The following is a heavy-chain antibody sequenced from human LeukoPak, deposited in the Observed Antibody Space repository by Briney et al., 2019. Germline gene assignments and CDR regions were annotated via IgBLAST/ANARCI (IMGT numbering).Heavy chain of an antibody. CDR3: ARDYGGVMFDS. Sequence: GGSLRLSCAASGFTFSRFEMNWVRQGPGKGLEGVSYISGSGSTKYYAETAKGRFTISRDNGKNSLYLQMNSLRAEDTAVYYCARDYGGVMFDSWGQGTLVTVSS. J-gene: IGHJ4*02. D-gene: IGHD4-23*01. CDR2: ISGSGSTK. V-gene: IGHV3-48*03. CDR1: GFTFSRFE.